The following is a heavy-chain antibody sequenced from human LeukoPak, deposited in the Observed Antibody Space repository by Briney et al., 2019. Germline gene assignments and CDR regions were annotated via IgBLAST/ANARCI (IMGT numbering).Heavy chain of an antibody. CDR1: GFTVSSNY. CDR2: IYSGGST. Sequence: QPGGSLRLSCAASGFTVSSNYMSWVRQAPGKGLEWVSVIYSGGSTYYADSVKGRFTISRDNAKNSLYLQMNSLRAEDTAVYYCARVSQQLTYFDYWGQGTLVTVSS. CDR3: ARVSQQLTYFDY. J-gene: IGHJ4*02. D-gene: IGHD6-13*01. V-gene: IGHV3-53*01.